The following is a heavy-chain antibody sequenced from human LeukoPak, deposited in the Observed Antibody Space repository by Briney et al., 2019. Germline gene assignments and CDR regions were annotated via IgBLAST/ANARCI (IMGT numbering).Heavy chain of an antibody. Sequence: GGSLRLSCAASGFTFSSNAMSWVRQAPGKGLEWVSTISGSGGSTYYADSVKGRFTASRDKSKNTSYLQMKILRAADTARYIFAMDARSPGVSVAGHKNWFDLWGQGTLGTVSS. CDR2: ISGSGGST. CDR3: AMDARSPGVSVAGHKNWFDL. V-gene: IGHV3-23*01. D-gene: IGHD6-19*01. CDR1: GFTFSSNA. J-gene: IGHJ5*02.